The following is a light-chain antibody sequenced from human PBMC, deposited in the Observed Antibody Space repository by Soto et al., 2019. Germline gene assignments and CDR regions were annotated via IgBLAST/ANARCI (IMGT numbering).Light chain of an antibody. CDR2: DAS. J-gene: IGKJ1*01. Sequence: EIVLTXXPXTLSLSPGERATLSCRASQSVSSYLAWYQQKPGQAPRLLIYDASNRATGIPARFSGSGSGTDFTLTISSLEPEDFAVYYCQHRSSWPPWTFGQGTKVEVK. V-gene: IGKV3-11*01. CDR1: QSVSSY. CDR3: QHRSSWPPWT.